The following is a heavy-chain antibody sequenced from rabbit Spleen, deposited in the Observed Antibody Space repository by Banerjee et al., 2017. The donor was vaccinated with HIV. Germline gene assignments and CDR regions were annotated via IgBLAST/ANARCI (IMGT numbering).Heavy chain of an antibody. CDR3: ARDTGSSFSSYGMDL. J-gene: IGHJ6*01. CDR1: GFSFSSSYD. D-gene: IGHD8-1*01. CDR2: INFGSSGGST. V-gene: IGHV1S40*01. Sequence: QSLEESGGDLVQPGASLTLTCTASGFSFSSSYDMCWVRQAPGKGLEWIGCINFGSSGGSTAYASWAIGRFTISKTSSTTVTLQMTSLTAADTATYFCARDTGSSFSSYGMDLWGPGTLVTVS.